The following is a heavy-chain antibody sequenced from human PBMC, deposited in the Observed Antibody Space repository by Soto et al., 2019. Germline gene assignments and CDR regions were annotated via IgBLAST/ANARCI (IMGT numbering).Heavy chain of an antibody. D-gene: IGHD4-17*01. CDR3: ATDYGDCVALYAFDI. Sequence: ASVKVSCKGSGYSLTELFMHWVRQAPGKGLEWMGGFDPEDGETIYAQKFQGRVTMTEDTSTDTAYMELSSLRSEDTAVYYCATDYGDCVALYAFDIWGQGTMVTVSS. CDR1: GYSLTELF. CDR2: FDPEDGET. J-gene: IGHJ3*02. V-gene: IGHV1-24*01.